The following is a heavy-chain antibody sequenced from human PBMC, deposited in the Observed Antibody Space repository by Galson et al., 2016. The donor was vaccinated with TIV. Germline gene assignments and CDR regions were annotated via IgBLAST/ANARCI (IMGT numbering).Heavy chain of an antibody. J-gene: IGHJ4*02. V-gene: IGHV3-30*04. CDR3: ARAFNHWDFDY. CDR2: ISYDGSNN. D-gene: IGHD1-14*01. Sequence: SLRLSCAASGFTFSNYAMHWVRQAPGKGPEWVAVISYDGSNNFYPDSVKGRFTMSRDNSKNTVYLQMNSLKPEDTSVYYCARAFNHWDFDYWGQGTLVTVSS. CDR1: GFTFSNYA.